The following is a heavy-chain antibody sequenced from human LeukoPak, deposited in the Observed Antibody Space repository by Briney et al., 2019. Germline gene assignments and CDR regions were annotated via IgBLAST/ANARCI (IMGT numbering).Heavy chain of an antibody. V-gene: IGHV4-34*01. D-gene: IGHD3-10*01. Sequence: SETLSLTCAVYGGSFSGYYWSWIRQPPGKGLEWIGEINHSGSTNYNPSLKSRVTISVDTSKNQFSLKLSSVTAADTAVYYCVRITQGTVDYWGQGTLVTVSS. J-gene: IGHJ4*02. CDR2: INHSGST. CDR1: GGSFSGYY. CDR3: VRITQGTVDY.